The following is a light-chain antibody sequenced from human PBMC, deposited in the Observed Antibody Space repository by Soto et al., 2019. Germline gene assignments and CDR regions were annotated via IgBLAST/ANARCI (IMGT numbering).Light chain of an antibody. CDR1: QSVSSN. J-gene: IGKJ1*01. V-gene: IGKV3-15*01. Sequence: EIVMTQSPATLSVSPGERATLSCRASQSVSSNLAWYQQKPGQAPRLLIYGASTRATGIPARFSGSGSGTESTLTISSLQSEDFAVYYCQQYNNWPWRFGQGTKV. CDR3: QQYNNWPWR. CDR2: GAS.